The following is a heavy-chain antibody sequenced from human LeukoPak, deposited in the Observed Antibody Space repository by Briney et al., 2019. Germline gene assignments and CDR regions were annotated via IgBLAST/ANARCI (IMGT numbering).Heavy chain of an antibody. CDR2: IKDDASEK. CDR3: AKEPESYNNWFDP. Sequence: HPGGSLRLSCAASRFTFSSYWMSWVRQAPGKGLEWVANIKDDASEKYYVDSVKGRFTISRDNSKNTLYLQMNSLRAEDTAVYYCAKEPESYNNWFDPWGQGTLVTVSS. CDR1: RFTFSSYW. J-gene: IGHJ5*02. V-gene: IGHV3-7*03. D-gene: IGHD1-14*01.